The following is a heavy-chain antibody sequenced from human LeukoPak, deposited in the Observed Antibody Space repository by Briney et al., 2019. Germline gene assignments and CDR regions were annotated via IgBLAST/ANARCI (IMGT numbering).Heavy chain of an antibody. V-gene: IGHV3-33*01. CDR3: ARDPVDSSGYYRGYFDY. J-gene: IGHJ4*02. CDR2: IWYDGSNK. Sequence: PGRSLRLSCAASGFTFSSYGMHWVRQAPGKGLEWVAVIWYDGSNKYYADSVKGRFTISRDNSKNTLYLQMNSLRAEDTAVYYCARDPVDSSGYYRGYFDYWGQGTLVTVSS. D-gene: IGHD3-22*01. CDR1: GFTFSSYG.